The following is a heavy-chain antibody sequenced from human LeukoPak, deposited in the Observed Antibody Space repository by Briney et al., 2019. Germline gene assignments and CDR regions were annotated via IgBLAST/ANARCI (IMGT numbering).Heavy chain of an antibody. CDR3: ARGPLLSWFAP. Sequence: SETLSLTCTVSGGSVNSGSYYLSWLRQPPGKGLEWIVHIYSGGNTKYNPSLKSRVTMAVDTSRTPLSLKLNSVTAADTAVYYCARGPLLSWFAPWGQGTLVTVSS. J-gene: IGHJ5*02. V-gene: IGHV4-61*01. D-gene: IGHD2-15*01. CDR1: GGSVNSGSYY. CDR2: IYSGGNT.